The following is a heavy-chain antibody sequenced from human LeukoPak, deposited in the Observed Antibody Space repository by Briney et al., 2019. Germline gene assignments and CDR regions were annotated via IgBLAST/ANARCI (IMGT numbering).Heavy chain of an antibody. J-gene: IGHJ2*01. CDR2: MNPISGNT. V-gene: IGHV1-8*01. CDR3: ARPYCSGGDCLRYFDL. D-gene: IGHD2-15*01. CDR1: RYTFTSYD. Sequence: ASVKVSCKASRYTFTSYDISWVRQATGQGLEWMGWMNPISGNTGYAQKFQGRVTMTRSTSISTAYMELSSLRSEDTAVYYCARPYCSGGDCLRYFDLWGRGTLITVSS.